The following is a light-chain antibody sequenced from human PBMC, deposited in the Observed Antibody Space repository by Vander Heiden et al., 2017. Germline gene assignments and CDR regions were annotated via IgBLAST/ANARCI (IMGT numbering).Light chain of an antibody. CDR2: GGS. CDR1: QSINTF. J-gene: IGKJ1*01. CDR3: QQSNITPRT. V-gene: IGKV1-39*01. Sequence: DIEQTQSPSSLSASVGDRVTIACRASQSINTFLNWYQQRPGTAPRLLLYGGSRLQTGVPSRFSGSGSGTDFTLTISSLQPEDFATYYCQQSNITPRTFGQGTKVEIK.